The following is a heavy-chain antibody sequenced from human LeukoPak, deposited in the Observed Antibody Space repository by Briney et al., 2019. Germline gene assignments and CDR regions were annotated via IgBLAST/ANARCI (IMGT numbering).Heavy chain of an antibody. J-gene: IGHJ5*02. CDR2: TSAHNDDA. CDR1: GYTFTSYG. Sequence: GASVKVSCKASGYTFTSYGISWVRQAPGQGLEWMGWTSAHNDDANYAETLQGRLTMTTDISTSTAYMELTSLRSDDTAVYYCARDWDSRNDYDPWGQGTLVIVSS. CDR3: ARDWDSRNDYDP. D-gene: IGHD1-1*01. V-gene: IGHV1-18*01.